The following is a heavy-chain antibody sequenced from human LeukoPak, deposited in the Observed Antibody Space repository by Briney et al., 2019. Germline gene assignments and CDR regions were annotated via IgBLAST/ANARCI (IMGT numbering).Heavy chain of an antibody. CDR1: GFTFSNYG. CDR3: AKDYYDSSGYYYQSDAFDI. V-gene: IGHV3-30*02. D-gene: IGHD3-22*01. CDR2: IWFDGIRK. J-gene: IGHJ3*02. Sequence: GGSLRLSCAASGFTFSNYGMHWVRQVPGKGLEWVAAIWFDGIRKYYADSVKGRLTISRDNSKNTLYLQMNSLRAEDTAVYYCAKDYYDSSGYYYQSDAFDIWGQGTMVTVSS.